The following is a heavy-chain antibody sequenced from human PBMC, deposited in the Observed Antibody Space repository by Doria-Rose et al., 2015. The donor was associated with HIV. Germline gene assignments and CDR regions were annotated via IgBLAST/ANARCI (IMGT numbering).Heavy chain of an antibody. CDR2: TYYTGTS. D-gene: IGHD3-3*01. CDR1: GASVSSRGYY. Sequence: TCRVSGASVSSRGYYWNWIRQVPGKGLESLGYTYYTGTSDYSPSLKSRLNMAVDTSKNQFSLKLSFVTVADTAVYYCARMGSYRELDYWGQGALVIVSA. V-gene: IGHV4-31*03. CDR3: ARMGSYRELDY. J-gene: IGHJ4*02.